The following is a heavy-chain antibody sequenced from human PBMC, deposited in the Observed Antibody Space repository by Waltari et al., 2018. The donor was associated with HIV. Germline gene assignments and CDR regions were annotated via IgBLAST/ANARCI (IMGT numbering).Heavy chain of an antibody. V-gene: IGHV1-2*02. Sequence: VQLVQSGAEVKKPGGSVQDTCKASEYTFTDYYKQWERQAHGQGLGWMGRINPKTGATNYAQKFQGRVPITRDTSIATAYIDLSGLTSYDTAVYYCARTSLTPAAGHFDYWAQGTVVTVSP. D-gene: IGHD6-13*01. J-gene: IGHJ4*02. CDR3: ARTSLTPAAGHFDY. CDR1: EYTFTDYY. CDR2: INPKTGAT.